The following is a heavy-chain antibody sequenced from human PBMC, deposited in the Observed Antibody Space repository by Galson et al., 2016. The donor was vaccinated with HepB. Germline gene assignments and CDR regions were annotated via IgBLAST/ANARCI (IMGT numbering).Heavy chain of an antibody. J-gene: IGHJ4*02. V-gene: IGHV3-23*01. D-gene: IGHD6-19*01. Sequence: SLRLSCAASGFSFSRFAMSWVRQAPGKGLEWVSAIWNIDDRTHYADSVKGRFTISRDNSKNTLYLQMNRLRVEDTGIYYCAKEVRSGGWPLDYWGQGTLVTVSS. CDR2: IWNIDDRT. CDR1: GFSFSRFA. CDR3: AKEVRSGGWPLDY.